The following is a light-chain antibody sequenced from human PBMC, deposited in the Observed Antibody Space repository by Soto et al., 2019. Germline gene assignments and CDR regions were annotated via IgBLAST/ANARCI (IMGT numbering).Light chain of an antibody. CDR2: DAS. CDR1: QDINKY. Sequence: DIQMTQSPSPLSASVGDRVTITCQASQDINKYLNWYQQKPGKAPKLLIYDASTLETGVPSRFSGSGSGTDFTFTISSLQPEDIATYYCQQYANRYTFGLGTKLEI. J-gene: IGKJ2*01. CDR3: QQYANRYT. V-gene: IGKV1-33*01.